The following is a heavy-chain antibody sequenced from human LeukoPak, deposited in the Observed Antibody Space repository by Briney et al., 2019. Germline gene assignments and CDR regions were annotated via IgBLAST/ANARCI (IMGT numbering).Heavy chain of an antibody. CDR2: ISYDGSNK. D-gene: IGHD3-10*01. CDR1: GFTFSSYG. V-gene: IGHV3-30*18. Sequence: PGGSLRLSCAASGFTFSSYGMHWVRQAPGKGLEWVAVISYDGSNKYYADSVKGRFTISRDNSKNTLYLQMNSLRAEDTAVYYCAKGSYYYGSGRYAFDIWGQGTMVTVSS. J-gene: IGHJ3*02. CDR3: AKGSYYYGSGRYAFDI.